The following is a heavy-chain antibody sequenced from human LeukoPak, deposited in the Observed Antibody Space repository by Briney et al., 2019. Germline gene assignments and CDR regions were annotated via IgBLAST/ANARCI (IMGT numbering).Heavy chain of an antibody. Sequence: SETLSLTCTVSGGSISSSSYYWGWIRQPPGKGLEWIGSIYYSGSTYYNPSLKSRVTISVDTSKNQFSLKLSSVTAADTAVYYCARGTASFYGDYVYYYYYGMDVWGQGTTVTVSS. V-gene: IGHV4-39*01. CDR2: IYYSGST. J-gene: IGHJ6*02. D-gene: IGHD4-17*01. CDR3: ARGTASFYGDYVYYYYYGMDV. CDR1: GGSISSSSYY.